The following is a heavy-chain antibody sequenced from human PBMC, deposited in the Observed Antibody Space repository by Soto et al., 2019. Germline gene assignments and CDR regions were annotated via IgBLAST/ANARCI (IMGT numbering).Heavy chain of an antibody. V-gene: IGHV4-4*02. CDR1: SDSFNSSDW. Sequence: QAQLRESGPGLVKPSETLSLPCTVSSDSFNSSDWWNWVRRSPGRGRGWIGEISHGGNTNYNPSLMSRVTISVDMSKNQFSLNVNSVTAADTAIYYCARDTKTASGQWYFDLWGRGTLVTVSS. CDR2: ISHGGNT. CDR3: ARDTKTASGQWYFDL. D-gene: IGHD6-19*01. J-gene: IGHJ2*01.